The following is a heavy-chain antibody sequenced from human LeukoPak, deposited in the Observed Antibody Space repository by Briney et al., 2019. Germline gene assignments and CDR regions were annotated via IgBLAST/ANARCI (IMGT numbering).Heavy chain of an antibody. CDR2: INPSGGGT. D-gene: IGHD3-22*01. V-gene: IGHV1-46*01. J-gene: IGHJ4*02. CDR1: GYTSTIYY. Sequence: ASVKVSCKASGYTSTIYYMHWVRQAPGQGLEWMGIINPSGGGTSYAQKFQGRVTMTRDTSTSTVYMELSSLRSEDTAVYYCARSHSYYYDSSGYYSDYWGQGTLVTVSS. CDR3: ARSHSYYYDSSGYYSDY.